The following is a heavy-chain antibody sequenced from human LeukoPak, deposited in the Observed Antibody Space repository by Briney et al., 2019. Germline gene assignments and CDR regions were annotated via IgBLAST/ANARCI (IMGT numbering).Heavy chain of an antibody. Sequence: ASVKVSCKASGYTFTGYYMHWVRQAPGQGLEWMGRINPNSGGTNYAQEFQGRVTMTRDTSISTAYMELSRLRSDDTAVYYCACLYGDDWYFDLWGRGTLVTVSS. CDR1: GYTFTGYY. D-gene: IGHD4-17*01. CDR2: INPNSGGT. J-gene: IGHJ2*01. V-gene: IGHV1-2*06. CDR3: ACLYGDDWYFDL.